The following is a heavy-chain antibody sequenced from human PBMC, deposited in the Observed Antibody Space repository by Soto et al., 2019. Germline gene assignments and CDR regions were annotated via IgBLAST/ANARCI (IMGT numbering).Heavy chain of an antibody. V-gene: IGHV3-15*07. CDR1: GFSFNDAW. CDR2: IESITDGGAA. Sequence: EVQLVESGGGFVQPGGSLRLSCAASGFSFNDAWMNWVRQAPGKGLEWVGHIESITDGGAADYAAPVEGRFTISRDDSKNTLYLQMNNLKTDDTAVYFCATDQGDSSSFASFAYWGQGALVTVSS. J-gene: IGHJ4*02. CDR3: ATDQGDSSSFASFAY. D-gene: IGHD6-13*01.